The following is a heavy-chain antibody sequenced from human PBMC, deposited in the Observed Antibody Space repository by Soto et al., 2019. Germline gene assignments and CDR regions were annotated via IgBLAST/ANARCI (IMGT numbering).Heavy chain of an antibody. D-gene: IGHD2-21*01. V-gene: IGHV4-39*01. CDR1: GGSISSSSHY. J-gene: IGHJ3*02. CDR2: IYYSGST. Sequence: QLQLQESGPGLVKPSETLSLTCTVSGGSISSSSHYWGWIRQPPGKGLEWIGSIYYSGSTYYNPSLKSRVTISVDTSKNQFSLKLSSVTAADTAVYYCADSSIDAFDIWGQGTMVTVSS. CDR3: ADSSIDAFDI.